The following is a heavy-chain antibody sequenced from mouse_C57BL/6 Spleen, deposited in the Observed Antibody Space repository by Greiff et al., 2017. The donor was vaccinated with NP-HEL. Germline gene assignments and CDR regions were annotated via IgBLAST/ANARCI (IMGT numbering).Heavy chain of an antibody. CDR2: INPGSGGT. CDR1: GYAFTNYL. CDR3: ARRGYDFAY. D-gene: IGHD2-2*01. J-gene: IGHJ3*01. V-gene: IGHV1-54*01. Sequence: QVQLQQSGAELVRPGTSVKVSCKASGYAFTNYLIEWVKQRPGQGLEWIGVINPGSGGTNYNEKFKGKATLTADKSSSTAYMQLSSLTAEDSAVYVCARRGYDFAYWGQGTLVTVSA.